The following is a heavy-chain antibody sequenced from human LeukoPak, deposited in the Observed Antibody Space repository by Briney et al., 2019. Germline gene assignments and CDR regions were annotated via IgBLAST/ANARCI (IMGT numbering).Heavy chain of an antibody. Sequence: PSETLSLTCAVYGGPFSGYYWSWIRQPPGKGLEWIGEINHSGSANYNPSLKSRVTISVDTSKNQFSLKLSSVTAADTAVYYCARDRCGRTSCYPGAFDIWGQGAMVTVSS. CDR1: GGPFSGYY. CDR3: ARDRCGRTSCYPGAFDI. D-gene: IGHD2-2*01. V-gene: IGHV4-34*01. CDR2: INHSGSA. J-gene: IGHJ3*02.